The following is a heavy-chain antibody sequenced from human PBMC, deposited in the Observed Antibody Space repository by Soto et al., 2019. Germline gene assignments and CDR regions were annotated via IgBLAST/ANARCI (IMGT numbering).Heavy chain of an antibody. J-gene: IGHJ6*02. D-gene: IGHD4-17*01. Sequence: EVQLLESGGGLVQPGGSLRLSCAASGFTFSSYAMSWVRQAPGKGLEWVSAISGSGGSTYYADSVKGSFTISRDNSKMTLYLQMSRLRGEDAAVYYCAKDGGDCGDLEASTLLGVWGQGTTVTAS. CDR2: ISGSGGST. CDR1: GFTFSSYA. V-gene: IGHV3-23*01. CDR3: AKDGGDCGDLEASTLLGV.